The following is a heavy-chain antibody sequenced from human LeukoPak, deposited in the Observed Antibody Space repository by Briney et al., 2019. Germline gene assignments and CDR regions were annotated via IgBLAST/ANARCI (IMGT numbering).Heavy chain of an antibody. Sequence: ASVKVSCKASGGTFSSYAISWVRQAPGQGLEWMGGIIPIFGTANYAQKFQGRVTMTRDTSTSTVYMELSSLRSEDTAVYYCARVYGGNPRGPFDYWGQGTLVTVSS. D-gene: IGHD4-23*01. V-gene: IGHV1-69*05. J-gene: IGHJ4*02. CDR3: ARVYGGNPRGPFDY. CDR2: IIPIFGTA. CDR1: GGTFSSYA.